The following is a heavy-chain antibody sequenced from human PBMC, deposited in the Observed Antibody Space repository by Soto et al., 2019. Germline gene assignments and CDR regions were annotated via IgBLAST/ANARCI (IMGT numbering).Heavy chain of an antibody. CDR3: ARTSYGDYSPLGEAPVSYAMDV. Sequence: GESLKISCKGSGYSFTSYWISWVRQMPGKGLEWMGRIDPSDSYTNYSPSFQGHVTISADKSISTAYLQWSSLKASDTAMYYCARTSYGDYSPLGEAPVSYAMDVWGQGTTVTVSS. D-gene: IGHD4-17*01. CDR1: GYSFTSYW. J-gene: IGHJ6*02. V-gene: IGHV5-10-1*01. CDR2: IDPSDSYT.